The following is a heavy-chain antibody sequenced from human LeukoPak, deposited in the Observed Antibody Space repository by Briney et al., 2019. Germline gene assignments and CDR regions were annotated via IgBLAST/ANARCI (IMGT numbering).Heavy chain of an antibody. J-gene: IGHJ4*02. V-gene: IGHV1-46*01. D-gene: IGHD1-26*01. CDR1: GYTFTSYY. CDR2: INPSGGST. CDR3: AHSPSAGAYFDY. Sequence: ASVKVSCKASGYTFTSYYMHWVRQAPGQGLEWMGIINPSGGSTSYAQKFQGRVTITKDTSKNQVVLTMTNMDPVDTATYYCAHSPSAGAYFDYWGQGTLVTVSS.